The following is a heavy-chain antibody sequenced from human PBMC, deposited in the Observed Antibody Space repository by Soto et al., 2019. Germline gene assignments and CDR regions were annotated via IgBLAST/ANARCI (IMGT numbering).Heavy chain of an antibody. CDR1: GFTFSSYT. CDR3: AKDYISSWYNFDY. V-gene: IGHV3-21*01. Sequence: EVQLVESGGGLVKPGGSLRLSCAASGFTFSSYTMNWVRQAPGKGLEWVSSISSSSIYIYYADSVKGRFTISRDNAKNSLFLQMSSLRAEDTAVYYCAKDYISSWYNFDYWGQGTLVTVSS. CDR2: ISSSSIYI. D-gene: IGHD6-13*01. J-gene: IGHJ4*02.